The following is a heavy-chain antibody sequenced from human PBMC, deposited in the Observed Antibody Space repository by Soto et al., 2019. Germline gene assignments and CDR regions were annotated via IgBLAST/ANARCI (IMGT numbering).Heavy chain of an antibody. CDR1: GDSVSSNSAA. D-gene: IGHD3-22*01. V-gene: IGHV6-1*01. J-gene: IGHJ6*02. Sequence: SQSLSLTCAISGDSVSSNSAAWNWIRQSPSRGLEWLGRTYYRSKWYNDYAVSVKSRITINPDTSKNQFSLQLNSVTPEDTAVYYCAREKWDSNYYYYYGMDVWGQGTTVTVSS. CDR2: TYYRSKWYN. CDR3: AREKWDSNYYYYYGMDV.